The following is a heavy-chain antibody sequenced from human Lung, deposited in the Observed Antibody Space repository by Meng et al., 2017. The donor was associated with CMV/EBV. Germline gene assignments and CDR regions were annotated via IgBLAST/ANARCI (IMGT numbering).Heavy chain of an antibody. J-gene: IGHJ4*02. D-gene: IGHD3-9*01. CDR1: GFTFSSYV. V-gene: IGHV3-23*01. Sequence: ESXKISXAASGFTFSSYVMTWVRQAPGKGLEWVSSISGSDSSTNYADSVKGRFTISRDNSKNTQYVQMNSMTTEDTAVYYCAKRTGAAIYYFDYWGRGTXVTVSS. CDR3: AKRTGAAIYYFDY. CDR2: ISGSDSST.